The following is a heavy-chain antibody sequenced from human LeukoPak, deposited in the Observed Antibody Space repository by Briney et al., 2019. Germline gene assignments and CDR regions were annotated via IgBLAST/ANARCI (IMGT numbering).Heavy chain of an antibody. CDR2: ILYDGTMK. D-gene: IGHD5-12*01. J-gene: IGHJ4*02. CDR3: ARDPGSGYEEHFDY. Sequence: AGGSLRLSCAASGFTFSSYAMHWVRQAPGKGLEWVAVILYDGTMKYYADSVKGRFTISRDNSQNTLYLQMNILRAEDTAVYYCARDPGSGYEEHFDYWGQGTLVTVSS. CDR1: GFTFSSYA. V-gene: IGHV3-30*04.